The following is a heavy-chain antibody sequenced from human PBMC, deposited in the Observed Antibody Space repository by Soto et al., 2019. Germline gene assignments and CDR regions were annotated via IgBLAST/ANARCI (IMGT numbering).Heavy chain of an antibody. CDR3: TTGSGYYAKIDY. CDR2: IKSKTDGGTT. CDR1: GFTFSNAW. J-gene: IGHJ4*02. V-gene: IGHV3-15*01. D-gene: IGHD3-3*01. Sequence: EVQLVESGGGLVKPGGSLRLSCAASGFTFSNAWMSWVRQAPGKGLEWVGRIKSKTDGGTTDYAAPVKGRFTISRDDSKNTLYLQMNSLKTEDTAVYYCTTGSGYYAKIDYWGQGTLVTVSS.